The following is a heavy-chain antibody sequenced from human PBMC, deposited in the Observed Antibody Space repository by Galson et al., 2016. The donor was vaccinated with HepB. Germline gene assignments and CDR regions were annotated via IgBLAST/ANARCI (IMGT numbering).Heavy chain of an antibody. D-gene: IGHD2-21*02. Sequence: SLRLYCAASGLNFNNYVMHWVRQAPGKGLEWVALISFDVNNKYYADSVKGRFTISRDNSRNTLYLHMSSVTTEDTAMYYCARGGHIVVVTSTRNFDPFNIWGQGTLVTVSS. J-gene: IGHJ3*02. CDR1: GLNFNNYV. CDR2: ISFDVNNK. V-gene: IGHV3-30-3*01. CDR3: ARGGHIVVVTSTRNFDPFNI.